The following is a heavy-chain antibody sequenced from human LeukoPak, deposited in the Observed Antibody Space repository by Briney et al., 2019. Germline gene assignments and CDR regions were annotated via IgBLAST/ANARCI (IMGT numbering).Heavy chain of an antibody. D-gene: IGHD2-21*02. CDR3: ARDLHIVVVTAIYYYGMDV. J-gene: IGHJ6*02. CDR2: ISSSSSYI. CDR1: GFTFSSYS. Sequence: PGGSLRLSCAASGFTFSSYSMNWVRQAPGKGLEWVSSISSSSSYIYYADSVKGRFTISRDNAKNSLYLQMNSLRAEDTAVYYCARDLHIVVVTAIYYYGMDVWGQGTTVTVSS. V-gene: IGHV3-21*01.